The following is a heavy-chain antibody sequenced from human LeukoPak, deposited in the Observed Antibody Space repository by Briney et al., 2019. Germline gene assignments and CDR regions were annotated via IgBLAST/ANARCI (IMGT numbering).Heavy chain of an antibody. D-gene: IGHD2-2*01. V-gene: IGHV4-34*01. CDR3: ARGTYCNSTSCYSPFDY. CDR2: INHSGST. J-gene: IGHJ4*02. Sequence: SETLSLTCAVYGGSFSGYYWSWIRQPPGKGLEGIGEINHSGSTNYNPSLKSRVTISGDTSKNQFSLKLSSVTAADTAVYYCARGTYCNSTSCYSPFDYWGQGTLVTVSS. CDR1: GGSFSGYY.